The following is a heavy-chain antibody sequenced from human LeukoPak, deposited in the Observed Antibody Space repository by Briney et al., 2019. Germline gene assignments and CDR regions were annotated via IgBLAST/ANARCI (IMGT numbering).Heavy chain of an antibody. CDR2: IYSGGST. CDR3: ARGGSGTNYYDSSGYYYLTY. V-gene: IGHV3-66*01. CDR1: GFTVSSNY. J-gene: IGHJ4*02. Sequence: GGSLRLSCAASGFTVSSNYMSWVRQAPGKGLEWVSVIYSGGSTYYADSVKGRFTISRDNSKNTLYLQMNSLRAEDTAVYYCARGGSGTNYYDSSGYYYLTYWGQGTLVTVPS. D-gene: IGHD3-22*01.